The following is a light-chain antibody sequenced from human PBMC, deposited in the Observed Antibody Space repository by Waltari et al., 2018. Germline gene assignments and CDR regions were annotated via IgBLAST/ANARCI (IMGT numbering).Light chain of an antibody. J-gene: IGLJ2*01. V-gene: IGLV2-8*01. Sequence: QSALTQPPSASGSPGQSVTISCTGTSTDIGVYNYVPWYQQHPGKAPNLLIYEVSERPPGVPDRFSGSKSGITASLTVFGLQTEDEADYYCASFAGSNTLFGGGTKLTVL. CDR1: STDIGVYNY. CDR3: ASFAGSNTL. CDR2: EVS.